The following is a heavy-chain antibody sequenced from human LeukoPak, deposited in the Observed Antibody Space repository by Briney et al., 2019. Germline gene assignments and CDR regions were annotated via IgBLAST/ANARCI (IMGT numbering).Heavy chain of an antibody. Sequence: GASVRVSCKASGYTFTIYDINWVRQDTGQGLEWMGWMNPNSGNTGYAQKFQGRVTMTRNTCISTAYMELSSLRSEDTAVYYCARNKAAGFGGSQVFAFDIRGQGTMVTVSS. V-gene: IGHV1-8*01. J-gene: IGHJ3*02. CDR2: MNPNSGNT. CDR1: GYTFTIYD. CDR3: ARNKAAGFGGSQVFAFDI. D-gene: IGHD3-10*01.